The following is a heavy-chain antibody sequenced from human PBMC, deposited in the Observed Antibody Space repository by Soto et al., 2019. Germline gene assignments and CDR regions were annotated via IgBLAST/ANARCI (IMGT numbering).Heavy chain of an antibody. J-gene: IGHJ4*02. D-gene: IGHD6-6*01. CDR2: ISPRSDYI. CDR1: GFAFSYYG. Sequence: GGSLRLSCGASGFAFSYYGMNWVRQAPGKGLEWVASISPRSDYIYYADSVKGRFTISRDNSKNTLYLQMNSLRAEHTPVYYCATIAARADFDYWGQGT. CDR3: ATIAARADFDY. V-gene: IGHV3-21*01.